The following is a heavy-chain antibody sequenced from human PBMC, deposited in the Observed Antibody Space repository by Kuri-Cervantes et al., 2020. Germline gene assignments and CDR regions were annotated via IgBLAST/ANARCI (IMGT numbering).Heavy chain of an antibody. CDR1: TFTFSSFW. J-gene: IGHJ4*02. D-gene: IGHD5-12*01. Sequence: GESLKISCAASTFTFSSFWMTWVRQAPGKGLEWVAFIRSKGDGGTAEYAASVKGRFTISRDDSKSIAYLQMNSLKTEDTAMYYCTKYSGYECDYWGQGTLVTVSS. CDR2: IRSKGDGGTA. V-gene: IGHV3-49*04. CDR3: TKYSGYECDY.